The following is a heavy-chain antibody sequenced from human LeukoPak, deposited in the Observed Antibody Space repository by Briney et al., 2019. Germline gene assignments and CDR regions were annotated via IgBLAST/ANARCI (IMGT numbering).Heavy chain of an antibody. CDR2: IYTSGST. J-gene: IGHJ3*02. D-gene: IGHD3-16*02. V-gene: IGHV4-61*02. Sequence: SETLSLTCTVSGGSISSGSYYWSWIRQPAGKGLEWIGRIYTSGSTNYNPSLKSRVTISVDTSKNQFSLKLSSVTAADTAVYYCARRYYDYVWGSYRPDAFARWGQGTMVTVSS. CDR3: ARRYYDYVWGSYRPDAFAR. CDR1: GGSISSGSYY.